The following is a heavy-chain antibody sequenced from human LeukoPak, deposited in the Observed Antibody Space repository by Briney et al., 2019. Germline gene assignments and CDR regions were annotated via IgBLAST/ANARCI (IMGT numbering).Heavy chain of an antibody. Sequence: ASVKVSCKASGYTFIGYYIHWVRQAPGQGLEWMGRTNPDSGDTNYAQSFQGRVTMTSDTSINTAYMELSRLTSDDTAVYYCARDLSSTPHWEFDYWGQGTLVTASS. J-gene: IGHJ4*02. CDR3: ARDLSSTPHWEFDY. CDR1: GYTFIGYY. V-gene: IGHV1-2*06. D-gene: IGHD1-26*01. CDR2: TNPDSGDT.